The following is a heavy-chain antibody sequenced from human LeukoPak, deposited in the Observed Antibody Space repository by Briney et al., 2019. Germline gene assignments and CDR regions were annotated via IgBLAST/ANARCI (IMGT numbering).Heavy chain of an antibody. J-gene: IGHJ4*02. CDR3: ARVRRFGELHYHFDY. CDR1: GGSFSGYY. CDR2: INHSGST. Sequence: SETLSLTCAVYGGSFSGYYWSWIRQPPGKGLEWIGEINHSGSTNYNPSLKSRVTISVDTSKNQFSLKLSSVTAADTAVYYCARVRRFGELHYHFDYWGQGTLVTVSS. D-gene: IGHD3-10*01. V-gene: IGHV4-34*01.